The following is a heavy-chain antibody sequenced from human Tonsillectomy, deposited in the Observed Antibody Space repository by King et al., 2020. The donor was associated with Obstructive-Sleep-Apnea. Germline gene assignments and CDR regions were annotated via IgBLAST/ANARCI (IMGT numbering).Heavy chain of an antibody. V-gene: IGHV3-21*01. D-gene: IGHD3-3*01. J-gene: IGHJ6*02. Sequence: VQLVESGGGLVKPWGSLRVSCAASGFTFSSYSMNWVRQAPGKGLEWVSSISSSSSYIYYADSVKGRFTISRDNAKNSLYLQMHSLGAEDTAVYYCAREYYDFWSASVTYYYYGMDVWGQGTTVTVSS. CDR2: ISSSSSYI. CDR1: GFTFSSYS. CDR3: AREYYDFWSASVTYYYYGMDV.